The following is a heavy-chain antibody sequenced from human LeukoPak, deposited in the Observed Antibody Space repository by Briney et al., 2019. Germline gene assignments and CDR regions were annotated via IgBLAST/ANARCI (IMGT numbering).Heavy chain of an antibody. CDR3: AKDLGGELYYDILTGYSPPFFYYYYYGMDV. Sequence: QAGGSLRLSCAASGFTFDDYAMHWVRQAPGKGLEWVSLISGDGGSTYYADSVKGRFTISRDNSKNSLYLQMNSLRTEDTALYYCAKDLGGELYYDILTGYSPPFFYYYYYGMDVWGQGTTVTVSS. CDR1: GFTFDDYA. V-gene: IGHV3-43*02. J-gene: IGHJ6*02. CDR2: ISGDGGST. D-gene: IGHD3-9*01.